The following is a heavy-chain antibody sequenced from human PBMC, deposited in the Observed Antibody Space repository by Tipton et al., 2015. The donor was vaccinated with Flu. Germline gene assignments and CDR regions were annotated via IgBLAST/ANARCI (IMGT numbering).Heavy chain of an antibody. V-gene: IGHV3-49*04. Sequence: SLRLSCTASGFTFGDYAMSWVRQAPGKGLEWVGFIRSKAYGGTTEYAASVKGRFTISRDDSKSIAYLQMNSLKTEDTAVYYCTRAIRTRGSGYAWGQGTMVTVSS. D-gene: IGHD3-22*01. CDR2: IRSKAYGGTT. CDR1: GFTFGDYA. J-gene: IGHJ3*01. CDR3: TRAIRTRGSGYA.